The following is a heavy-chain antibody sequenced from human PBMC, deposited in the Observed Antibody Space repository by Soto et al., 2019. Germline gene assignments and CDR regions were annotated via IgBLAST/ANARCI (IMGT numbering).Heavy chain of an antibody. CDR2: IIPIFGTA. CDR1: GGTFSSYA. D-gene: IGHD3-22*01. V-gene: IGHV1-69*06. J-gene: IGHJ4*02. CDR3: ARVPSGYYDSSGYHYAFDY. Sequence: QVQLVQSGAEVKKPGSSVKVSCKASGGTFSSYAISWVRQAPGQGLEWMGGIIPIFGTANYAQKFQGRVTITADKSTRTAYMELSSLRSEDTAVYYCARVPSGYYDSSGYHYAFDYWGQGTLVTVSS.